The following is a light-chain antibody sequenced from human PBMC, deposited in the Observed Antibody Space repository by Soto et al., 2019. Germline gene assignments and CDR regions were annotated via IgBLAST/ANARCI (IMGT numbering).Light chain of an antibody. Sequence: DLQMTQSPSNLSGSVEDRVTISCRASQTISSWLAWYQQKPGKASKLLIYKASTVKSGVTSRFSGSGSGTDFTLTISSLQPEDFATYYCQQSYSTPITFGQGTRLDIK. CDR3: QQSYSTPIT. CDR1: QTISSW. V-gene: IGKV1-5*03. CDR2: KAS. J-gene: IGKJ5*01.